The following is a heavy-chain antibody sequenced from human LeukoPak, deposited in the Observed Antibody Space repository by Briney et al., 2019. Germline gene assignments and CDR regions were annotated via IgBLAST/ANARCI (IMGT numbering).Heavy chain of an antibody. CDR3: ARLNWFYYYDSSGYLRGYYFDY. Sequence: SETLSLTCTVSGYSISSGYYWGWIRQPPGKGLEWIGSIYYSGSTYYNPSLKSRVTISVDTSKNQFSLKLSSVTAADTAVYYCARLNWFYYYDSSGYLRGYYFDYWGQGTLVTVSS. V-gene: IGHV4-38-2*02. J-gene: IGHJ4*02. CDR2: IYYSGST. CDR1: GYSISSGYY. D-gene: IGHD3-22*01.